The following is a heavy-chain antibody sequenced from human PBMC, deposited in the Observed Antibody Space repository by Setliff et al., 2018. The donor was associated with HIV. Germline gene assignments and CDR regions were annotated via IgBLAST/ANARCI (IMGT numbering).Heavy chain of an antibody. CDR1: GFTFSNAW. CDR3: TTGTRLVD. D-gene: IGHD2-21*01. CDR2: IESKTDGGTT. Sequence: GGSLRLSCAASGFTFSNAWMSWVRQAPGKGLEWVGRIESKTDGGTTDYAAPVKGRFTISRDDSKNTLYLQMNSLKIEDTAVYYCTTGTRLVDWGQGALVTVSS. J-gene: IGHJ4*02. V-gene: IGHV3-15*04.